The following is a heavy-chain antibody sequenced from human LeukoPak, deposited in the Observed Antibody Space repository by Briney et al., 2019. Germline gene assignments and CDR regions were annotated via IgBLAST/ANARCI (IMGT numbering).Heavy chain of an antibody. CDR2: ISYAGTNK. V-gene: IGHV3-30-3*01. CDR3: LRGMDV. J-gene: IGHJ6*02. CDR1: GFTLTNYA. Sequence: GGSLRLSCVVSGFTLTNYALHWVRQAPGKGLEWVAVISYAGTNKYYADSVKGRFTISRDNSKNTLYLQMNSLRAEDTAVYYCLRGMDVWGQGTTVTVSS.